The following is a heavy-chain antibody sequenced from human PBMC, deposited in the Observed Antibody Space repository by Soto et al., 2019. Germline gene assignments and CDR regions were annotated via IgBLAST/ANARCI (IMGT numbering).Heavy chain of an antibody. J-gene: IGHJ4*02. CDR1: GFIFSSFG. V-gene: IGHV3-33*01. CDR3: VRDLLGSGGHFDY. Sequence: VGSLRLSCAASGFIFSSFGMHWVRQAPGKGLEWVAHIWYDGSNTYYADSVKGRFTISRDNSRNTLYLQMNSLRAEDTAVYHCVRDLLGSGGHFDYWGQGTPVTVS. D-gene: IGHD7-27*01. CDR2: IWYDGSNT.